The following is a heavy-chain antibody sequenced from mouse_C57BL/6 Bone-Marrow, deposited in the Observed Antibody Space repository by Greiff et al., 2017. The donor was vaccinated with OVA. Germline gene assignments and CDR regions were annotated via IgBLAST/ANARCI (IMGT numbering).Heavy chain of an antibody. CDR3: ARINYYGSSYDYFDY. D-gene: IGHD1-1*01. V-gene: IGHV8-8*01. CDR1: GFSLSTFGMG. CDR2: IWWDDDK. J-gene: IGHJ2*01. Sequence: QVTLKESGPGILQPSQTLSLTCSFSGFSLSTFGMGVGWIRQPSGKGLEWLAHIWWDDDKYYNPALKSRLTISKDTSKNQVFLKIAKVDTADTATYYCARINYYGSSYDYFDYWGQGTTLTVSS.